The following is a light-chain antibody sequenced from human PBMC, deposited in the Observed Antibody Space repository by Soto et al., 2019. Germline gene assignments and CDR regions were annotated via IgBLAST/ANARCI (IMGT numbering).Light chain of an antibody. V-gene: IGKV4-1*01. J-gene: IGKJ2*01. CDR3: LQYYNTPYT. CDR1: QTVLYTNQKNY. CDR2: WAS. Sequence: DIVMTQSPDSLAVSLGERATIKCKSSQTVLYTNQKNYLAWYQQKPGQPPKLLFSWASIRESGVPGRFSGGGSGTDFTLTISSLQAEDVAVYYCLQYYNTPYTFGQGTKLE.